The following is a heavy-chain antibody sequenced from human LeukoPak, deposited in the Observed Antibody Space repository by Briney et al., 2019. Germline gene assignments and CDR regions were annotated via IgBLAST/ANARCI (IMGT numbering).Heavy chain of an antibody. V-gene: IGHV1-69*05. CDR2: IIPIFGTA. D-gene: IGHD4-23*01. Sequence: SVKVSCKASGGTFSSYAISWVRQAPGQGLEWMGRIIPIFGTANYAQKFQGRVTITTDESTSTAYMELSSLRSEDTAVYYCARGSGYGGNSIYFDYWGQGTLVTVSS. J-gene: IGHJ4*02. CDR3: ARGSGYGGNSIYFDY. CDR1: GGTFSSYA.